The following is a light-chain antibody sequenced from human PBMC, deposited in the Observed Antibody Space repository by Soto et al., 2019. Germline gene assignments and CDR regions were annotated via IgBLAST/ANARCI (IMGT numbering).Light chain of an antibody. V-gene: IGLV2-14*01. J-gene: IGLJ1*01. CDR3: SSYTSSSTYV. Sequence: LTHPASVSGSPGQSITISCTGTSSDVGGYNCVSWYQQHPGKAPKLMIYEVSSRPSGVSNRFSGSKSGNTASLTISGLQAEDEADYYCSSYTSSSTYVFGTGTKVTVL. CDR2: EVS. CDR1: SSDVGGYNC.